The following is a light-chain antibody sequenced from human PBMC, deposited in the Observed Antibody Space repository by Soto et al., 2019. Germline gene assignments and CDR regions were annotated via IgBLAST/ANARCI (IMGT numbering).Light chain of an antibody. Sequence: EIVLTQSPGTLSLSPGERATLSCRASQSVSSSYLAWYQQKPGQAPRLLLYGASSRATGIPDRFTGSGSGTDFTLTISRLEPADFAVFYCHQYGSSPQTFGQGTKVAIK. CDR2: GAS. CDR1: QSVSSSY. J-gene: IGKJ1*01. CDR3: HQYGSSPQT. V-gene: IGKV3-20*01.